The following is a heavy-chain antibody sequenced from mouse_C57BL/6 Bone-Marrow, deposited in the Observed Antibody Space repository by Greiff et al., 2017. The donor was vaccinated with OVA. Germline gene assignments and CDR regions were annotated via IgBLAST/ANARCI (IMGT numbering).Heavy chain of an antibody. J-gene: IGHJ3*01. CDR2: INPSTGGT. CDR3: ARSYKYDTFDY. CDR1: GYSFTGYY. V-gene: IGHV1-42*01. Sequence: VQLKESGPELVKPGASVKISCKASGYSFTGYYMNWVKQSPEKSLEWIGEINPSTGGTTYNQKFKAKATLTVDTSSSTAYMQLKSLTSEDSAGYYCARSYKYDTFDYWGQGTLVTVSA. D-gene: IGHD2-14*01.